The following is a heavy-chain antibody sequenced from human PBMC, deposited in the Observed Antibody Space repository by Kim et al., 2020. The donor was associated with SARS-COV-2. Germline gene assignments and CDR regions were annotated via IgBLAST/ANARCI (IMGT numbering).Heavy chain of an antibody. CDR1: GFTFSSHA. D-gene: IGHD2-15*01. CDR2: ISYDGSNK. J-gene: IGHJ4*02. CDR3: AKAYSTDLDF. V-gene: IGHV3-30-3*01. Sequence: GGSLRLSCVASGFTFSSHAMRWVRQAPGKGLEWVAFISYDGSNKYYADSVRGRFTISRDNSKNTLYLQMNSLRAEDTAVYYCAKAYSTDLDFWGQGTLVTVSS.